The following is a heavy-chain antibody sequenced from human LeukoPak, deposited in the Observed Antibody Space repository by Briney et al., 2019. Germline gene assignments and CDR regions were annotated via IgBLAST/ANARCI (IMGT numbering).Heavy chain of an antibody. CDR2: MSSNSGDT. V-gene: IGHV1-8*01. J-gene: IGHJ4*02. CDR3: ARGPPNWGYDY. CDR1: GYTFTSYD. Sequence: ASVKVSCKASGYTFTSYDINWVRQATGQGPEWMGWMSSNSGDTGYAQNFQGRATMTRDTSISTAYMELSSPRSEDTAVYYCARGPPNWGYDYWGQGTLVTVSS. D-gene: IGHD7-27*01.